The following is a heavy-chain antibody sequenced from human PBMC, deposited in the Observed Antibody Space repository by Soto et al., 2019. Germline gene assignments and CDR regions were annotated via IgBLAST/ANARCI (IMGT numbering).Heavy chain of an antibody. CDR3: AREQSSPTTIYYYYYGMDV. D-gene: IGHD6-13*01. CDR1: GYSYTSYG. V-gene: IGHV1-18*01. CDR2: ITAYNGST. Sequence: SEKVSCEASGYSYTSYGISWVRQAPEQGIEWMGRITAYNGSTNYAQKFQGRVTMTMDTPTSTVYMELSSLRSEDTAVYYCAREQSSPTTIYYYYYGMDVWGQGTTVTVSS. J-gene: IGHJ6*02.